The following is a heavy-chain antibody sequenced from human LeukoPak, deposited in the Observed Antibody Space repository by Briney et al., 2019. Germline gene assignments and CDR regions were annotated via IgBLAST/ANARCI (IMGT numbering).Heavy chain of an antibody. J-gene: IGHJ4*02. D-gene: IGHD3-22*01. CDR2: ISSSGSTI. Sequence: PGGSLRLSCAASGFSFSSYEMSWVRQAPGKGLEWVSYISSSGSTIYYADSVKGRFTISRDNDKNSLYLQMNSLRAEDTAVYYCAKDQKRRHDSSGSDWGQGTLVTVSS. CDR1: GFSFSSYE. CDR3: AKDQKRRHDSSGSD. V-gene: IGHV3-48*03.